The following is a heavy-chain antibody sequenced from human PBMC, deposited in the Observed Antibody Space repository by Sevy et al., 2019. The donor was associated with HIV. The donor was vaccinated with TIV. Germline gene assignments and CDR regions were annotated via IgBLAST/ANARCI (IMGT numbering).Heavy chain of an antibody. CDR3: ASRAMVRGVLADMN. CDR1: GFTFSSYA. D-gene: IGHD3-10*01. V-gene: IGHV3-23*01. Sequence: GGSLRLSCAASGFTFSSYAMSWVRQAAGKGLEWVSTISNSGGSTYYADSVKGRFTISRDNSKNTLYLQMNSLRADDTAVYYCASRAMVRGVLADMNWGQGTLVTVSS. J-gene: IGHJ4*02. CDR2: ISNSGGST.